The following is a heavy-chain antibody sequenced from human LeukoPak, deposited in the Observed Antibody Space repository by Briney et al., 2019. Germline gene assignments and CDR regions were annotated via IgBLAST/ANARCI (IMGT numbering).Heavy chain of an antibody. CDR2: VSSSGTKI. D-gene: IGHD3-10*01. CDR3: ARDFHVRYYDTGSYSY. CDR1: GFPFSIYS. V-gene: IGHV3-48*01. Sequence: GGSLRLSCAASGFPFSIYSMNWVRQAPGKGLEWVSFVSSSGTKIHYADSVKGRFTISRDNAKNSLYLQMNSLTAEDTAVYYCARDFHVRYYDTGSYSYWGHGTLVTVSS. J-gene: IGHJ4*01.